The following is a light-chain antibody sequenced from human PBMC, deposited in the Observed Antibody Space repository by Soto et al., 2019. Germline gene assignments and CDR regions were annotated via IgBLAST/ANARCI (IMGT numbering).Light chain of an antibody. V-gene: IGKV3-20*01. J-gene: IGKJ1*01. CDR2: GAS. CDR3: QQYATSPLT. Sequence: EIVLTHFPGTLSLSPGERATLSCRASQSVSNNYLAWYQQKPGQAPRLVIFGASNRATGIPERFSASGSGTEFTLTISRLDPEDVAVYYCQQYATSPLTFGHGTKVEI. CDR1: QSVSNNY.